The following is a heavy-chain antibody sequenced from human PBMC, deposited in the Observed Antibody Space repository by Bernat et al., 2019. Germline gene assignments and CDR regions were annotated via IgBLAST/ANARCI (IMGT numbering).Heavy chain of an antibody. J-gene: IGHJ4*02. V-gene: IGHV3-53*05. Sequence: EVQLVETGGGLIQPGGSLRLSCAASGFTVSSSYMSWVRQAPGKGLEWVSVIYAGGSTYYADSVKGRFTISRDNSKNTLYLQMNSLRPEDTAVYYCERHPGRRGHFDYWGQGTLVTVSS. CDR2: IYAGGST. D-gene: IGHD3-10*01. CDR1: GFTVSSSY. CDR3: ERHPGRRGHFDY.